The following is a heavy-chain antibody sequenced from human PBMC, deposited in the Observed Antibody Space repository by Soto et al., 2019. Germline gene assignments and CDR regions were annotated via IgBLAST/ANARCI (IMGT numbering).Heavy chain of an antibody. J-gene: IGHJ4*02. CDR1: GYTFTSYA. CDR2: INAGNGNT. V-gene: IGHV1-3*01. Sequence: EASVKVSCKASGYTFTSYAMHWVRQAPGQRLEWMGWINAGNGNTKYSQKFQGRVTITRDTSASTAYMELNTLRVEDTAMYYCARDPDLHYWGRGTLVTVSS. CDR3: ARDPDLHY.